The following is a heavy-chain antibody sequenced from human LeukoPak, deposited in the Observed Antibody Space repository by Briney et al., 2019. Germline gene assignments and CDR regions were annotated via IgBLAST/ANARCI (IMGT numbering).Heavy chain of an antibody. CDR1: GFTFNNYA. Sequence: PGGSLRLSCAASGFTFNNYAMSWVRQAPGKGLEWVSVISGSGPTTYYADSVKGRFTISRDNSKNTLFLLMNGLRAEDTAVYYCAKQLTIFGVVILPGGYMDVWGKGTTVTVSS. CDR3: AKQLTIFGVVILPGGYMDV. CDR2: ISGSGPTT. J-gene: IGHJ6*03. V-gene: IGHV3-23*01. D-gene: IGHD3-3*01.